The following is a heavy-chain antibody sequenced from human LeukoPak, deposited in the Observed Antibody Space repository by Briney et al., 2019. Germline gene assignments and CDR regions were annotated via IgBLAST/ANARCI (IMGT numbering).Heavy chain of an antibody. V-gene: IGHV4-30-4*08. Sequence: PSETLSLTCTVSGGSISSGDYYWSWIRQPPGKGLEWIGYIYYSGSTYYNPSLKSRVTISVDTSKNQFSLKLSSVTAADTAVYYCAKGAPPDWFDPWAREPWSPSPQ. CDR2: IYYSGST. CDR1: GGSISSGDYY. J-gene: IGHJ5*02. D-gene: IGHD4/OR15-4a*01. CDR3: AKGAPPDWFDP.